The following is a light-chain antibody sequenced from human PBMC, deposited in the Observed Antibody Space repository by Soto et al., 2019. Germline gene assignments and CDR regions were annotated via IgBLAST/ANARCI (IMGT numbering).Light chain of an antibody. J-gene: IGKJ1*01. CDR1: QSVSSNY. CDR3: QQYGSSPLT. Sequence: ENVLTQSPGPPSFSPGERATLPCRASQSVSSNYLAWYQQKPGQAPRLLIYGASSRATGIPDRLSGSGSGTDFTLTISRLEPEDFAVYYCQQYGSSPLTFGQGAKVDIK. CDR2: GAS. V-gene: IGKV3-20*01.